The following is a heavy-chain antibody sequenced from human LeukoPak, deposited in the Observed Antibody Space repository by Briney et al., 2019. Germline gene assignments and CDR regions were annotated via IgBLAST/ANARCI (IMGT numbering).Heavy chain of an antibody. CDR1: GGSMSDYY. D-gene: IGHD3-22*01. CDR3: ARDYTMTHASDI. J-gene: IGHJ3*02. Sequence: SETLSLTCTVSGGSMSDYYWSWIRQHPGKGLEWIGYIYYTGTTNYNPSLKGRVIISIDTSKNQFSLKLSSVTAADTALYYCARDYTMTHASDIWGQGTLVTVSS. V-gene: IGHV4-59*01. CDR2: IYYTGTT.